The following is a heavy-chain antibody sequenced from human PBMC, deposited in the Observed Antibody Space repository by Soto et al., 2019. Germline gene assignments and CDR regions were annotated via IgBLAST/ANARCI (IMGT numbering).Heavy chain of an antibody. CDR2: IDPSDSYT. J-gene: IGHJ4*02. CDR3: ARHLAGVGATDY. D-gene: IGHD1-26*01. V-gene: IGHV5-10-1*01. CDR1: RYSFTSYW. Sequence: GESLKISCKGSRYSFTSYWISWVRQMPGKGLEWMGRIDPSDSYTNYSPSFQGHVTISADKSISTAYLQWSSLKASDTAMYYCARHLAGVGATDYWGQGTLVTVSS.